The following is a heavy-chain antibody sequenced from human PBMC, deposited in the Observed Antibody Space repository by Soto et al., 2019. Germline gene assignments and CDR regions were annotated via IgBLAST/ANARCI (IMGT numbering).Heavy chain of an antibody. CDR1: GGSISSYY. Sequence: SETLSLTCTVSGGSISSYYWSWIRQPPGKGLEWIGYIYYSGSTNYNPSLKSRVTISVDTSKNQFSLKLSSVTAADTAVYYCAREIAAAGGFDPWGQGTLVTVSS. V-gene: IGHV4-59*01. CDR2: IYYSGST. D-gene: IGHD6-13*01. J-gene: IGHJ5*02. CDR3: AREIAAAGGFDP.